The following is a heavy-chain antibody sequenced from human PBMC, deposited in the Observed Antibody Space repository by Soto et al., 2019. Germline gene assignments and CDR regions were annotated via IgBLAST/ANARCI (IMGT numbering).Heavy chain of an antibody. CDR1: GFTFSGRS. J-gene: IGHJ1*01. CDR2: ISSSSSYI. CDR3: ARVQCSGGSCYYGYFQH. D-gene: IGHD2-15*01. Sequence: PGGSLRLSCAASGFTFSGRSMHWVRQAPGKGLEWVSSISSSSSYIYYADSVKGRFTISRDNAKNSLYLQMNSLRAEDTAVYYCARVQCSGGSCYYGYFQHWGQGTLVTVSS. V-gene: IGHV3-21*01.